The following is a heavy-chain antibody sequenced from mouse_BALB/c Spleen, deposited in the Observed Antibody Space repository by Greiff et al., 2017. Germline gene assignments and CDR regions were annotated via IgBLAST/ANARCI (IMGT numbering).Heavy chain of an antibody. V-gene: IGHV5-17*02. Sequence: EVQRVESGGGLVQPGGSRKLSCAASGFTFSSFGMHWVRQAPEKGLEWVAYISSGSSTIYYADTVKGRFTISRDNPKNTLFLQMTSLRSEDTAMYYCARTEDYDGYYYAMDYWGQGTSVTVSS. J-gene: IGHJ4*01. D-gene: IGHD2-4*01. CDR2: ISSGSSTI. CDR3: ARTEDYDGYYYAMDY. CDR1: GFTFSSFG.